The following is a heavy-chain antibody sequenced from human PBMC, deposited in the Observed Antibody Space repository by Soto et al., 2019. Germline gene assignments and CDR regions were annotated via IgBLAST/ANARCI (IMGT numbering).Heavy chain of an antibody. V-gene: IGHV3-74*01. Sequence: EVQLVDSGGGLVQPGGSLRLSCAASEFTFRSYWMHWVRQSPGKGLVWVSRISGDGSSTTYADSVRGRFTISRDNAKNTVYLQMDSLRAEDTAVYYCARSLPGTYGAFDLW. CDR2: ISGDGSST. CDR1: EFTFRSYW. J-gene: IGHJ3*01. D-gene: IGHD1-7*01. CDR3: ARSLPGTYGAFDL.